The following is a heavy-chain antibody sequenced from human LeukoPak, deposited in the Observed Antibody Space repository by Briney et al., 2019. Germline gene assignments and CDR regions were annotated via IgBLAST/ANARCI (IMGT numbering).Heavy chain of an antibody. D-gene: IGHD2-2*01. J-gene: IGHJ4*02. CDR2: ISTTSSTM. Sequence: GGSLRLSCVASGFTFSSFNMYWVRQAPGKGLEWVSYISTTSSTMYYADSVKGRFTISRDNSKNTLYLQMNSLRAEDTAVYYCAKVMPLYQLQWGLYDYWGQGTLVTVSS. CDR3: AKVMPLYQLQWGLYDY. CDR1: GFTFSSFN. V-gene: IGHV3-48*01.